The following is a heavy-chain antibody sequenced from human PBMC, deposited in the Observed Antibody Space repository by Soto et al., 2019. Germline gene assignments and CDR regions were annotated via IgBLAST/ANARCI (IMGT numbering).Heavy chain of an antibody. CDR3: ARRLQWQLRPLDS. J-gene: IGHJ4*02. D-gene: IGHD6-19*01. Sequence: PGGSPRLSCAGSGFIFSDYYITWIRRAPGKGLEWVSYINTLSSAIYYADSVKGRFTISRDNAKNSVYLQMNSLRAEDTAVYYCARRLQWQLRPLDSWGRGTLVTVSS. V-gene: IGHV3-11*01. CDR1: GFIFSDYY. CDR2: INTLSSAI.